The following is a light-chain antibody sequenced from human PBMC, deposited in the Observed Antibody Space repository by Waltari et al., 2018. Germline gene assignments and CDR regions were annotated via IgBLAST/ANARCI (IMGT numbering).Light chain of an antibody. CDR2: DTS. V-gene: IGLV7-46*01. Sequence: QVVVTQQPSLTVSPGGTVTLTCGSSTAAVTSGHYPYWFQQEPRQAPRTLIYDTSNKHSWTPARFSGSLLGGKAALTLSGAQPEDEAAYYCLLSYSDFVVFGGGTKLTVL. CDR1: TAAVTSGHY. CDR3: LLSYSDFVV. J-gene: IGLJ2*01.